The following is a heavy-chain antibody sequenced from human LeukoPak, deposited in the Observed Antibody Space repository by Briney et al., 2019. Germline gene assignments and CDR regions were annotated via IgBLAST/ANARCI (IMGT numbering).Heavy chain of an antibody. CDR1: GFTFSSSS. CDR3: AKARGFCSGGSCYNPFDP. Sequence: GGSLRLSCGVSGFTFSSSSMNWVRQAPGKGLDWVSYISSSSSTIYYADSVKGRFTISRGNAKNSLYLKMNSLRAEDTAVYYCAKARGFCSGGSCYNPFDPWGQGTLVTVSS. CDR2: ISSSSSTI. J-gene: IGHJ5*02. D-gene: IGHD2-15*01. V-gene: IGHV3-48*01.